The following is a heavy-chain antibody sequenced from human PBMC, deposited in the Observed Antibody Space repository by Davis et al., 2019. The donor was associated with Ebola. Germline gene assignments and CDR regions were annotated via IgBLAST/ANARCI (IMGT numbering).Heavy chain of an antibody. CDR2: INPNSGGT. Sequence: AASVKVSCKASGYTFTGYYMHWVRQAPGQGLEWMGRINPNSGGTNYAQKFQGRVTMTRDTSISTAYMELSRLRSDDTAVYYCARGRRYYDILTGYFYFDYWGQGTLVTVSS. J-gene: IGHJ4*02. D-gene: IGHD3-9*01. CDR1: GYTFTGYY. CDR3: ARGRRYYDILTGYFYFDY. V-gene: IGHV1-2*06.